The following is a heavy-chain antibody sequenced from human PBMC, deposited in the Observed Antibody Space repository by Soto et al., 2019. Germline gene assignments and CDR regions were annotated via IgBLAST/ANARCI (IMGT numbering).Heavy chain of an antibody. CDR3: ARVRGSERDYTLRGVDP. D-gene: IGHD3-10*01. V-gene: IGHV1-18*01. J-gene: IGHJ5*02. CDR1: GYTFTSYD. CDR2: ISNNNGNT. Sequence: QVQLVQSGAEVKKPGASVKVSCKASGYTFTSYDVSWVRQAPGQGLEWMGWISNNNGNTVCAQNLQGRVTMTTDTSTCTAYMELRSLRSADTAIYYCARVRGSERDYTLRGVDPWGQGTLVTVSS.